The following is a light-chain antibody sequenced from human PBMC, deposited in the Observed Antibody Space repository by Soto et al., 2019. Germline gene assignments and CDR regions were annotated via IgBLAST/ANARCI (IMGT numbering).Light chain of an antibody. V-gene: IGKV1-5*01. CDR1: QSISSW. Sequence: DIQMTQSPSTLSASVGDRVTITCRASQSISSWLAWYQQKPGTAPKLHIYDASSLESGVPSSFSGSGSGTEFTLTISSLQPDDFATYYCQQYNSYSWTVGQGTKVESK. CDR3: QQYNSYSWT. J-gene: IGKJ1*01. CDR2: DAS.